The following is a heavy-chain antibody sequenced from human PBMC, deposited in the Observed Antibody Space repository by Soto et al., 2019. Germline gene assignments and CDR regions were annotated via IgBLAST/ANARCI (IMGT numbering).Heavy chain of an antibody. CDR3: ASSLLVGYGLEGESD. D-gene: IGHD5-18*01. J-gene: IGHJ4*02. V-gene: IGHV1-18*01. CDR1: GYTFTSYG. Sequence: QVQLVQSGAEVKKPGASVKVSCKASGYTFTSYGISWVRQAPGQGLDWMGWISAYNGNTNNAQQPQGRVTITTDTSTSTASMELRSLRSDDTAVYYCASSLLVGYGLEGESDWGQGTLVTVSS. CDR2: ISAYNGNT.